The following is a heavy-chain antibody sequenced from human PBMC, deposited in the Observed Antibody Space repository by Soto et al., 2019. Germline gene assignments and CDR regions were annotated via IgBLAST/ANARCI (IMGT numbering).Heavy chain of an antibody. Sequence: GGSLRLSCAASGFTFSNAWMSWVRQAPGKGLEWVGRIKSKTDGGTTDYAAPVKGRFTISRDDSKNTLYLQMNSLKTEDTAVYYCTTDFEGIAARLDYWGQGTLVTVSS. CDR2: IKSKTDGGTT. CDR1: GFTFSNAW. D-gene: IGHD6-6*01. V-gene: IGHV3-15*01. J-gene: IGHJ4*02. CDR3: TTDFEGIAARLDY.